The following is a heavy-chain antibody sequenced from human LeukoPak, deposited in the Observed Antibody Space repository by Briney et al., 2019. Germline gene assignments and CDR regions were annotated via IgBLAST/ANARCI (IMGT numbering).Heavy chain of an antibody. CDR3: ARGQSISWYSGLGH. J-gene: IGHJ4*02. D-gene: IGHD6-13*01. CDR1: GGSFSGYY. V-gene: IGHV4-34*01. CDR2: INHSGST. Sequence: PSETLSLTCAVYGGSFSGYYWNWIRQPPGKGLEWTGEINHSGSTNYNPSLKSRVTISVDTSKNQFSLNLRSVTAADTAVYYCARGQSISWYSGLGHWGQGTLVTVSS.